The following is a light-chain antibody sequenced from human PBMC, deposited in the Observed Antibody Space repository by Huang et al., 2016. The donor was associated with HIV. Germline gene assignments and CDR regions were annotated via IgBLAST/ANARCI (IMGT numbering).Light chain of an antibody. CDR2: VTS. CDR1: QSVGGY. J-gene: IGKJ2*01. CDR3: QQPGS. Sequence: EIVLTQSPATLSLSPGERATLSCRASQSVGGYLAWYQQKPGQAPRLLIYVTSTRATCIPARFSGSGSETDFTLTISSLEPEDFAVYYCQQPGSFGQGTKVDIK. V-gene: IGKV3-11*01.